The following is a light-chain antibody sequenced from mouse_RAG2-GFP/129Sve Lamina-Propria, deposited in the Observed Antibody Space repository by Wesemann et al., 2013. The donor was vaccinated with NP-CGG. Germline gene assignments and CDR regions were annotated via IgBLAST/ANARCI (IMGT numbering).Light chain of an antibody. CDR1: QNVGTA. Sequence: DIVMTQSQKFMSTTVGDRVSITCKASQNVGTAVAWYQQKPGQSPKLLIYSASNRYTGVPDRFTGSGSGTDFTLTISNVQSEDLAEYFCQQYNSYMYTFGGGTKLEIK. V-gene: IGKV6-13*01. J-gene: IGKJ2*01. CDR3: QQYNSYMYT. CDR2: SAS.